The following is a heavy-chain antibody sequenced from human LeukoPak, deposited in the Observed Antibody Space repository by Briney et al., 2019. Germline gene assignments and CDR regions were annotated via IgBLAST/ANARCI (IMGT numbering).Heavy chain of an antibody. CDR1: GGSFSGYY. J-gene: IGHJ4*02. Sequence: SETLSLTCAVYGGSFSGYYWSWIRQPPGKGLEWIGEINHSGSTNYNPSLKSRVTISVDTSKNQFSLKLSSVTAADTAVYYCARERTVRLLWFGELYPSPFDYWGQGTLVTVSS. D-gene: IGHD3-10*01. CDR3: ARERTVRLLWFGELYPSPFDY. V-gene: IGHV4-34*01. CDR2: INHSGST.